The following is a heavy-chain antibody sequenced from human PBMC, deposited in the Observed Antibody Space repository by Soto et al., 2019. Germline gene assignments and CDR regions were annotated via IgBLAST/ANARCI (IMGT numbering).Heavy chain of an antibody. Sequence: SETLSLTCTVSGGSINGYYWSWIRQPPGKGLEWIGYISYSGSTNYNPSLKSRVTISVDTSKNQFSLKLSPVTAADTAVYYCARDWGGGTFDYWGQGTLVTVSS. CDR3: ARDWGGGTFDY. J-gene: IGHJ4*02. V-gene: IGHV4-59*01. CDR1: GGSINGYY. D-gene: IGHD3-16*01. CDR2: ISYSGST.